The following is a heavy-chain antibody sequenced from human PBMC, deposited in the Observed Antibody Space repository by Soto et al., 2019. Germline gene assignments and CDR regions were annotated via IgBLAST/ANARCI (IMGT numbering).Heavy chain of an antibody. V-gene: IGHV3-33*01. CDR3: ARGSPPDY. Sequence: GGSLRLSCAASGFTVSSYGMHWVRQAPGKGLEWVTVIWYDGSNKHYADSVKGRFTISRDNSKNMVSLQMNSLRVEDTAVYYCARGSPPDYWGQGT. CDR2: IWYDGSNK. CDR1: GFTVSSYG. J-gene: IGHJ4*02.